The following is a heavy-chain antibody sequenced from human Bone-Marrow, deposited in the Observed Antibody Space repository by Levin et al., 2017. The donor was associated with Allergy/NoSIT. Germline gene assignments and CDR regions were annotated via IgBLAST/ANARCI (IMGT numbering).Heavy chain of an antibody. CDR3: ARDYSSSFQYFQH. J-gene: IGHJ1*01. D-gene: IGHD6-13*01. CDR1: GFSFRNYA. V-gene: IGHV3-23*01. CDR2: ISGSGGRT. Sequence: LSLTCAGSGFSFRNYAMSWVRPAPGGGLAWVSAISGSGGRTYYADSLKGRFTISRDNSTNTLDLQMRNVRVEDTAVYYCARDYSSSFQYFQHWGQGTLVIASS.